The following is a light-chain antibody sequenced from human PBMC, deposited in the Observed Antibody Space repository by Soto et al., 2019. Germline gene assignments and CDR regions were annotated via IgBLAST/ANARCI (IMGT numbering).Light chain of an antibody. CDR2: GAS. V-gene: IGKV3-15*01. Sequence: EIVMTQSPATLSVSPGERATLSCRASQSVSSNLAWYQQKPGQAPRLLIYGASTRATGIPARFSGRGSGTDFTLTISSLEPEDFAVYYCQHRSNWPITFGQGTRLEIK. CDR1: QSVSSN. CDR3: QHRSNWPIT. J-gene: IGKJ5*01.